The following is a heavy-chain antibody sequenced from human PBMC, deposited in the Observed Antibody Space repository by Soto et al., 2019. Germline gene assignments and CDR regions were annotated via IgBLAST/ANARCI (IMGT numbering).Heavy chain of an antibody. CDR2: IYYSGST. CDR1: GGSISSYY. J-gene: IGHJ4*02. Sequence: QVQLQESGPGLVKPSETLSLTCTVSGGSISSYYWSWIRQPPGKGLEWIGYIYYSGSTNYNPSLKSRVTISVDTSKNQFSLKLSSVTAADTAVYYCARGGGEADGDNYDYWGQGTLVTVSS. V-gene: IGHV4-59*01. D-gene: IGHD5-12*01. CDR3: ARGGGEADGDNYDY.